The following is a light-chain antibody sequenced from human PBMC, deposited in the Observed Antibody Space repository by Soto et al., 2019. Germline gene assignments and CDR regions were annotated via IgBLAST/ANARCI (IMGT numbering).Light chain of an antibody. J-gene: IGKJ2*01. CDR1: QSVGTY. CDR3: QQSYNWPNT. CDR2: DAS. Sequence: EIVLTQSPATLSLSPGERATLSCRASQSVGTYLAWYQHNPGQAPRLLIYDASNRATGIPARFSGSGSGTDFTLTISSREPEDFAVYYCQQSYNWPNTFGQGTKLEIK. V-gene: IGKV3-11*01.